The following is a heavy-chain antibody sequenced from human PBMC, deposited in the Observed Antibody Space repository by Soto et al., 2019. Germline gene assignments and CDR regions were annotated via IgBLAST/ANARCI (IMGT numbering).Heavy chain of an antibody. D-gene: IGHD5-12*01. CDR2: IGTAGDT. CDR3: ARNGRDGYNYNWFDP. J-gene: IGHJ5*02. V-gene: IGHV3-13*01. CDR1: GFTFISYD. Sequence: QPWGSLRLSCAASGFTFISYDIHCFRQSTGKGLEWVSAIGTAGDTYYPGSVKGRFTISRENAKNSLYLQMNSLRAEDTAVYYCARNGRDGYNYNWFDPWGQGTLVTVSS.